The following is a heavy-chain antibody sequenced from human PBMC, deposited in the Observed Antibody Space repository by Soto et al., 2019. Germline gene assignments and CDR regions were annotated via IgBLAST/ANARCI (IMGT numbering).Heavy chain of an antibody. V-gene: IGHV3-7*03. J-gene: IGHJ5*02. Sequence: GGSLRLCCAASGFTFSSYWMSWVRQAPGKGLEWVANIKQDGSEKYYVDSVKGRFTISRDNAKNSLYLQMNSLRAEDTAVYYCARIPLVGYDFWSGPSNWFDPWGQGTLVTVSS. CDR2: IKQDGSEK. D-gene: IGHD3-3*01. CDR1: GFTFSSYW. CDR3: ARIPLVGYDFWSGPSNWFDP.